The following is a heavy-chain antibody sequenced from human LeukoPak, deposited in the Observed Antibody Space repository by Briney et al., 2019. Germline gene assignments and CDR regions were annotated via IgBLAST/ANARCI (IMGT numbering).Heavy chain of an antibody. D-gene: IGHD3-3*01. V-gene: IGHV1-69*13. CDR3: ARPFGVVIPYYYYYYGMDV. Sequence: SVKVSCKASGGTFSSYAISWVRQAPGQGLEWMGGIIPIFGTANYAQKFQGKVTITADESTSTAYMELSSLRSEDTAVYYCARPFGVVIPYYYYYYGMDVWGQGTTVTVSS. CDR2: IIPIFGTA. CDR1: GGTFSSYA. J-gene: IGHJ6*02.